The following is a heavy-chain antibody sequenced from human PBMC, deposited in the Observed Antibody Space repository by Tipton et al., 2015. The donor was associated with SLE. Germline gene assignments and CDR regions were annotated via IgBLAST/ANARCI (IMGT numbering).Heavy chain of an antibody. D-gene: IGHD1-26*01. CDR3: ARQDSGSYFAFDI. V-gene: IGHV4-38-2*01. CDR1: TYSISSGYY. Sequence: TLSLTCAVSTYSISSGYYWGWIRQPPGKGLEWIGSIYYSGSTYYNPSLKSRVTISVDTSKNQFSLKLSSVTAADTAVYYCARQDSGSYFAFDIWGQGTMVTVSS. CDR2: IYYSGST. J-gene: IGHJ3*02.